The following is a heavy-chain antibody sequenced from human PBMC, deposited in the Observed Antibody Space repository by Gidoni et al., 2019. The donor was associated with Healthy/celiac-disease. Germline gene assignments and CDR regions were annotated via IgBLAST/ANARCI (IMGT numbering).Heavy chain of an antibody. V-gene: IGHV4-34*01. CDR2: INQSGST. Sequence: QVQLQQCGAGLLKPSETLSLTCAVYGGSFSGYYWSWIRQLPGEGLGWNGEINQSGSTNYNPSLKSRVTISVDTSKNQCSLELSSVTAADTAVYYCASRHDLRAFDIWGQGTMVTVSS. CDR1: GGSFSGYY. CDR3: ASRHDLRAFDI. J-gene: IGHJ3*02.